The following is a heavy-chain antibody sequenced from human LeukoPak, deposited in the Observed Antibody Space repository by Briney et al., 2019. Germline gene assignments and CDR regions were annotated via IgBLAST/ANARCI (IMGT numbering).Heavy chain of an antibody. J-gene: IGHJ5*02. V-gene: IGHV3-7*01. CDR2: IKQDGSER. CDR1: GFTFSSYW. D-gene: IGHD6-19*01. Sequence: PGGSLRLSCAASGFTFSSYWMSWVCQAPGKGLERVANIKQDGSERYYVDSVKGRFTISRDNAKNSLYLQMNSLRAEDTAVYYCARGSLAVADTTMYNWFDPWGQGTLVTVSS. CDR3: ARGSLAVADTTMYNWFDP.